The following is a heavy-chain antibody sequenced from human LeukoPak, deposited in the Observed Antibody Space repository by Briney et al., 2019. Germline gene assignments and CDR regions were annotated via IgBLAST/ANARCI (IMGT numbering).Heavy chain of an antibody. CDR3: ARATYCSSTSCYMGKGNFDY. V-gene: IGHV4-34*01. CDR2: INHRGST. CDR1: GGSFSGYY. J-gene: IGHJ4*02. Sequence: SETLSLTCAVYGGSFSGYYWSWIRQPPGKGLEWIGEINHRGSTNYNPSLKSRVTISVDTSKNQFSLKLSSVTAADTAAYYCARATYCSSTSCYMGKGNFDYWGQGTLVTVSS. D-gene: IGHD2-2*02.